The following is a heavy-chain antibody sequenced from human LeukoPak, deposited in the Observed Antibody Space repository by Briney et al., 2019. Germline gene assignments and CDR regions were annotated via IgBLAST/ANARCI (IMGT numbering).Heavy chain of an antibody. D-gene: IGHD3-16*01. CDR3: AREGGSYFDY. Sequence: SETLSLTCPVSGGSISSYYWSWIRQPPGKGLEWIGSIYHSGSTYYNPSLKSRVTISVDTSKNQFSLKLSSVTAADTAVYYCAREGGSYFDYWGQGTLVTVSS. CDR1: GGSISSYY. V-gene: IGHV4-38-2*02. J-gene: IGHJ4*02. CDR2: IYHSGST.